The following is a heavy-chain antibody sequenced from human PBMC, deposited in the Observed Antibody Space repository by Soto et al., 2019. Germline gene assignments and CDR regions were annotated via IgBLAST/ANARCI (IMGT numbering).Heavy chain of an antibody. Sequence: QVQLLQSGAEVKKPGASVRVSCKASGYSFTRFGISWVRQAPGQGREWVGRISTYNGNTKYAQKLEGRVTVSTDTSTSTAYLELRSLRSDDTAVYYCERDPQYSTSPQVFDYWGQGTLLTVSS. D-gene: IGHD6-6*01. CDR1: GYSFTRFG. V-gene: IGHV1-18*01. J-gene: IGHJ4*02. CDR3: ERDPQYSTSPQVFDY. CDR2: ISTYNGNT.